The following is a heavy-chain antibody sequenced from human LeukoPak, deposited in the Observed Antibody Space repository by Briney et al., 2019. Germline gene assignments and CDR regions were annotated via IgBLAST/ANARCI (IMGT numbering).Heavy chain of an antibody. V-gene: IGHV4-31*03. J-gene: IGHJ4*02. CDR3: ARTRLRGDSFDD. CDR1: GDSMSSGGYY. Sequence: SETLSLTCTVSGDSMSSGGYYWSWIRQHPGKGLEWIGYIFSTGNTYYNPSLKSRLTISVDTSKNRFSLQLSFVTAAGTAVYYCARTRLRGDSFDDWGQGTLVTVSS. CDR2: IFSTGNT.